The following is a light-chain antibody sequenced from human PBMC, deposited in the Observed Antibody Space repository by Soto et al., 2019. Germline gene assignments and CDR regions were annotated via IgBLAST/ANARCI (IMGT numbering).Light chain of an antibody. Sequence: DIKMTQSPSTLSASVGDRVTITCRASQSISSWLAWYLQKPGKAPNLLIYKASSLESGAPSRFGGSGSGTEFTLTISSLQPDDFATYYYQQYNTYSTFGQGTKVDIK. CDR3: QQYNTYST. V-gene: IGKV1-5*03. J-gene: IGKJ1*01. CDR1: QSISSW. CDR2: KAS.